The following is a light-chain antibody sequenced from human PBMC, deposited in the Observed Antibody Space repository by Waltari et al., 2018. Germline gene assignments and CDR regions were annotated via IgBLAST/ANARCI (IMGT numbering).Light chain of an antibody. Sequence: DIQITQSPSTLSASVAYRVTITCRASQSLSTWLAWYQQKPGKAPKVLIYKASTLESGVPSRFSGSGSGTEFTLTISSLQPDDFATYYCQQYRNLWTFGQGTKVEIK. J-gene: IGKJ1*01. CDR1: QSLSTW. CDR3: QQYRNLWT. CDR2: KAS. V-gene: IGKV1-5*03.